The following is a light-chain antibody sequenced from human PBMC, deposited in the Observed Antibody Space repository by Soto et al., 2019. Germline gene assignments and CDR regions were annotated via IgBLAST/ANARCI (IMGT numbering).Light chain of an antibody. Sequence: EIVLTQSPCTLSLSPGERATLSCRASERVSDNYLAWYQQRSGQAPRLVIYGASSRASAVPDRFSGSGSGAAFTLTISRQEPEDFAVYYCQQYGYSPLHFDGGNKVAIK. CDR1: ERVSDNY. V-gene: IGKV3-20*01. J-gene: IGKJ4*01. CDR3: QQYGYSPLH. CDR2: GAS.